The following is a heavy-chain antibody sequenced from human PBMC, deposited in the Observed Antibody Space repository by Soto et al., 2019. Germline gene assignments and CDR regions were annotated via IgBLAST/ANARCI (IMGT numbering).Heavy chain of an antibody. J-gene: IGHJ4*02. CDR3: AREGSYSAYNFAHGIQLWSFDF. Sequence: TLSLTCTVSGGSINTFYWSWVRQPAGKGLEWIGRIFSSGSTSFNPSLESRVAMSVDTSKNHFSLNLSSVTAADMAVYYCAREGSYSAYNFAHGIQLWSFDFWGQGALVTVSS. CDR1: GGSINTFY. D-gene: IGHD5-12*01. V-gene: IGHV4-4*07. CDR2: IFSSGST.